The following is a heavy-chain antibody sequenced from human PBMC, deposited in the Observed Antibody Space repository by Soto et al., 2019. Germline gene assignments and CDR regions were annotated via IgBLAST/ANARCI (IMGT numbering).Heavy chain of an antibody. CDR3: AMVDVYVTPSPQDV. CDR2: INAGNGNT. J-gene: IGHJ6*02. Sequence: GASVKVSCKASGYTFTNYAMHWVRQAPGQRLEWMGWINAGNGNTKYSQKFQGRVTITRDTSTSTAYMELRSLRSNDTAVYYSAMVDVYVTPSPQDVWGQGTTVTVSS. CDR1: GYTFTNYA. V-gene: IGHV1-3*01. D-gene: IGHD3-16*01.